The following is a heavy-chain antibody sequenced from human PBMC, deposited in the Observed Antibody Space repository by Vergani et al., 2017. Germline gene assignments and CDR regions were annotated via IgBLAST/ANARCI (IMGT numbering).Heavy chain of an antibody. CDR2: ISTRSDNT. Sequence: EVRLLESGGDLVQPGGSLRLSCTTSGFAFSEFAMHWVRQTPGKGLEWVSGISTRSDNTYYADFVRGRFTISRDDSRNTLYLHLNSLRAEDTAIYYCAKDREWEPEGVYFDYWGQGTLVTVSS. CDR1: GFAFSEFA. CDR3: AKDREWEPEGVYFDY. D-gene: IGHD1-26*01. J-gene: IGHJ4*02. V-gene: IGHV3-23*01.